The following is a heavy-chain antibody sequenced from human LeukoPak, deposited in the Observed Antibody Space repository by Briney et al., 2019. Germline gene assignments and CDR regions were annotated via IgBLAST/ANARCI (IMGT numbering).Heavy chain of an antibody. Sequence: GGSLRLSCAASGFTFDDYAMCWVRQAPGKGLEWVSCISWNSDSIGYADSVKGRFTISRDNAKNTLYLQMNSLRDEDTAFYYCAKDKAYYYETTGPGYDFDYWGQGTLVTVPS. J-gene: IGHJ4*02. D-gene: IGHD3-22*01. V-gene: IGHV3-9*01. CDR2: ISWNSDSI. CDR3: AKDKAYYYETTGPGYDFDY. CDR1: GFTFDDYA.